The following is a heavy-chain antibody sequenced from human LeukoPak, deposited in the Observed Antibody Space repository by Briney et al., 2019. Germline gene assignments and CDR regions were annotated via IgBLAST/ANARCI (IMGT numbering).Heavy chain of an antibody. D-gene: IGHD3-9*01. Sequence: GGSLRLSCAASGFTFSSYGMHWVRQAPGKGLEGVAVISYDGSNKYYADSVKGRFTISRDNSKNTLYLQMNSLRAEDTAVYYCAKDPGHSADWFDPWGQGTLVTVSS. CDR3: AKDPGHSADWFDP. CDR1: GFTFSSYG. J-gene: IGHJ5*02. CDR2: ISYDGSNK. V-gene: IGHV3-30*18.